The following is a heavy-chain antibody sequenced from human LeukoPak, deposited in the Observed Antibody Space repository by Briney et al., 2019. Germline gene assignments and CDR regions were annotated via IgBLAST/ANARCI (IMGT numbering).Heavy chain of an antibody. V-gene: IGHV1-18*01. J-gene: IGHJ5*02. Sequence: ASVKVSCKASGYTFTSYGISWVRQAPGQGIEWMGWISAYNGNTNYAQKLQGRVTMTTDTSTSTAYMELRSLRSDDTAVYYCARDRGSSWPNWFDPWGQGTLVTVSS. CDR1: GYTFTSYG. D-gene: IGHD6-13*01. CDR2: ISAYNGNT. CDR3: ARDRGSSWPNWFDP.